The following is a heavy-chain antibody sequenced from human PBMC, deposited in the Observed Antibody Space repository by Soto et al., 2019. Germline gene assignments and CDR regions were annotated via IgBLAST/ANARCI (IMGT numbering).Heavy chain of an antibody. Sequence: GGSLRLSCAASGFTFSSYGMHWVRQAPGKGLEWVAVISYDGSNKYYADSVKGRFTISRDNSKNTLYLQMNSLRVEDTAVYYCAKALIAVAGNFDYWGQGTLVTVSS. CDR1: GFTFSSYG. J-gene: IGHJ4*02. CDR2: ISYDGSNK. D-gene: IGHD6-19*01. CDR3: AKALIAVAGNFDY. V-gene: IGHV3-30*18.